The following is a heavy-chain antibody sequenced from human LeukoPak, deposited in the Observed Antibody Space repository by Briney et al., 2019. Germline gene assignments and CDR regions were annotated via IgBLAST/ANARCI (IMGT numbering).Heavy chain of an antibody. CDR2: ISGSGGST. J-gene: IGHJ4*02. CDR1: GFTFSSYA. CDR3: AKDLLAVTAPKAYFDF. D-gene: IGHD2-21*02. Sequence: GGSLRLSCAASGFTFSSYAMSWVRQAPGKGLEWVSAISGSGGSTYYAGSVKGRFTISRDNPKTTVYLQMNSLKIEDTAVYYCAKDLLAVTAPKAYFDFWGQGTLVTVSS. V-gene: IGHV3-23*01.